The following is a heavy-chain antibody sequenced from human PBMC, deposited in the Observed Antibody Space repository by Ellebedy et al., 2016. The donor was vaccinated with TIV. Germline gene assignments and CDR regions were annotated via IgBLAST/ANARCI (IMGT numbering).Heavy chain of an antibody. V-gene: IGHV3-30*04. CDR3: SREGLEAGMDL. Sequence: GGSLRLSCAASGFTFSNYAMYWVRQAPGKGLEWVAIISYDGNNKFYLDSVEGRFSISRDDSKNTLYLQMNSLRPEDTAVYYCSREGLEAGMDLWGQGTTVIVSS. CDR1: GFTFSNYA. CDR2: ISYDGNNK. J-gene: IGHJ6*02.